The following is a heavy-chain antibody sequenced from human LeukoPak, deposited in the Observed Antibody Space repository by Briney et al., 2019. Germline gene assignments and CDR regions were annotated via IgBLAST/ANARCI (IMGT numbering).Heavy chain of an antibody. V-gene: IGHV3-23*01. CDR3: ARDYADYVGYFFFDY. CDR2: ISGGGETT. CDR1: GFTFNNYA. D-gene: IGHD4-17*01. Sequence: GGSLRLSCAASGFTFNNYAMNWVRQAPGKGLEWVSSISGGGETTYYADSAKGRFTISRDNSQNTLYLQMNSLRAEDTAVYYCARDYADYVGYFFFDYWGQGTLVTVSS. J-gene: IGHJ4*02.